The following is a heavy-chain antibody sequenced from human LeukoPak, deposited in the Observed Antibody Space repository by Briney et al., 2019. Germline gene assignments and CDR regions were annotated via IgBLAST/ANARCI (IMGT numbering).Heavy chain of an antibody. CDR1: GGSISSGGYY. CDR2: IYYSGST. V-gene: IGHV4-31*03. Sequence: SETLSLTCTVSGGSISSGGYYWSWIRQHPGKGLEWIGYIYYSGSTYYNPSLKSRVTISVDTSKNQFSLKLSSVTAADTAVYYCARVADYYYDSSGYPTNHYFDYWGQGTLVTVSS. CDR3: ARVADYYYDSSGYPTNHYFDY. D-gene: IGHD3-22*01. J-gene: IGHJ4*02.